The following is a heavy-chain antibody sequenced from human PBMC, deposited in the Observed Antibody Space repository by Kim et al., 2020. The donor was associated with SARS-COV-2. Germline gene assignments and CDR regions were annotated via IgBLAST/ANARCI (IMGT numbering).Heavy chain of an antibody. J-gene: IGHJ6*02. Sequence: SYADAGKGRFTTSRDNSKNALYLQMTSLRADDTAVYYCATTHFYGLYVWGQGTTVTVSS. D-gene: IGHD3-3*02. CDR3: ATTHFYGLYV. V-gene: IGHV3-11*01.